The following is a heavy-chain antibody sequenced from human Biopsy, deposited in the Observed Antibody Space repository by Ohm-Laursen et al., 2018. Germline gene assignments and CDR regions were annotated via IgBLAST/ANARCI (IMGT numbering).Heavy chain of an antibody. D-gene: IGHD2-8*01. J-gene: IGHJ4*02. CDR3: ARDPLNGHKHFDY. CDR2: INCKTGAT. CDR1: SYTFTDYN. Sequence: EASVKVSCKASSYTFTDYNIHWMRQAPGQGLEWLGYINCKTGATNYAQKFRGTVTMTRDTSISTAYLALGSLRSADTAIYYCARDPLNGHKHFDYWGQGSLVTVSS. V-gene: IGHV1-2*02.